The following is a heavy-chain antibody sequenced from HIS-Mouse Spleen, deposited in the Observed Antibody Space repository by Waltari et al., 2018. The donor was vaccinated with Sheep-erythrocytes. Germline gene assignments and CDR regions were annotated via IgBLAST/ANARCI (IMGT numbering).Heavy chain of an antibody. CDR1: GFTFSSYA. J-gene: IGHJ2*01. CDR2: ISYDGINK. V-gene: IGHV3-30*04. Sequence: LRLSCAASGFTFSSYAMHWVRQAPGKGLEWVAAISYDGINKYYAASVKCRFTISRDNSKNTLYLQMNSLRAEDTAVYYCASGSGSYWYFDLWGRGTLVTVSS. D-gene: IGHD3-10*01. CDR3: ASGSGSYWYFDL.